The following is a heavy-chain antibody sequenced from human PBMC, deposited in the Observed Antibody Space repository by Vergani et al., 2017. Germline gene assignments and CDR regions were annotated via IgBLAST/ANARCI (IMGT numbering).Heavy chain of an antibody. J-gene: IGHJ4*02. V-gene: IGHV3-73*01. CDR1: GFTLSGSA. Sequence: EVQLVESGGGLVQPGGSLKLSCAASGFTLSGSAMHWVRQASGKGLEWVGRIRSKANSYATAYAALVKGRFTISRDDSKNTAYLQMNSLKTEDTAVYYCTRQVVYDSSGYRDYWGQGTLVTVSS. D-gene: IGHD3-22*01. CDR3: TRQVVYDSSGYRDY. CDR2: IRSKANSYAT.